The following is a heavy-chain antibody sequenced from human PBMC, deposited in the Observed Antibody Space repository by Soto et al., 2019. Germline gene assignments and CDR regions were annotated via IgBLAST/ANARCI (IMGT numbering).Heavy chain of an antibody. CDR1: GYTFTSYD. J-gene: IGHJ4*02. D-gene: IGHD3-3*01. CDR3: ARGTTDFWSGYLFDY. Sequence: ASVKVSCKASGYTFTSYDINWVRQATGQGLEWMGWMNPNSGNTGYAQKFQGRVTMTRDTSTSTVYMELSSLRSEDTAVYYCARGTTDFWSGYLFDYWGQGTLDTVSS. CDR2: MNPNSGNT. V-gene: IGHV1-8*01.